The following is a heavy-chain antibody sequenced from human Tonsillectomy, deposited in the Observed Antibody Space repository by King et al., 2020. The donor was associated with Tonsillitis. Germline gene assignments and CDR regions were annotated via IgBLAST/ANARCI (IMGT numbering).Heavy chain of an antibody. CDR2: IWYDGNKK. CDR3: ARDRAYYYGNSAYYYSYFDY. J-gene: IGHJ4*02. V-gene: IGHV3-33*01. CDR1: GFTFSTYG. D-gene: IGHD3-22*01. Sequence: VQLVESGGGVVQPGRSLRLSCAASGFTFSTYGMHWVRQAPGKGLEWVAVIWYDGNKKFYSDSVKGRFTISRDNSKNTLFLQMNSLRAEDTAVYYCARDRAYYYGNSAYYYSYFDYWGQGTLVTVSS.